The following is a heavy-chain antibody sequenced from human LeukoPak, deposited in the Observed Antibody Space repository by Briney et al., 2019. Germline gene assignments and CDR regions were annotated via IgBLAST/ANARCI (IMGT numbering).Heavy chain of an antibody. D-gene: IGHD3-22*01. CDR2: ISYDGSNK. Sequence: GGSLRLSCAASGFTFSSYGMHWVRQAPGKGLEWVAVISYDGSNKYYADSVKGRFTISRDNSKNTLYLQMNSLRAEDTAVYYCAMYYYDSSGYYFGGEGGFDYWGQGTLVTVSS. CDR1: GFTFSSYG. J-gene: IGHJ4*02. CDR3: AMYYYDSSGYYFGGEGGFDY. V-gene: IGHV3-30*03.